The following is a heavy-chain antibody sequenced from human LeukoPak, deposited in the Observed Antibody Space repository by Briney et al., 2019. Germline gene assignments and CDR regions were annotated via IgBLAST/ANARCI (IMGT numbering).Heavy chain of an antibody. J-gene: IGHJ4*02. CDR1: GGTFSTYT. Sequence: SVKVSCKASGGTFSTYTFSWVRQAPGQGLEWIGRIITIFGAANYAQKFQGRVTISADESTGTVYMELRSLRSDDTAVYYCARDGVTAMVFGYWGQGTLVTVSS. CDR2: IITIFGAA. V-gene: IGHV1-69*13. D-gene: IGHD5-18*01. CDR3: ARDGVTAMVFGY.